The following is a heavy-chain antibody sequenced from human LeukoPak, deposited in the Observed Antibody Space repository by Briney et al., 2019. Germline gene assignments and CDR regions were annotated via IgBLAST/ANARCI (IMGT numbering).Heavy chain of an antibody. CDR3: ATHGSGSYYPPRYYYYGMDV. J-gene: IGHJ6*02. Sequence: GASVKLSCNSSGYAFTSYSISWVRQAPGQGLVWMGWISAYNGNTNYAQKLQGRVTMTTDTSTSTAYMELRSLRSDDTAVYYCATHGSGSYYPPRYYYYGMDVWGQGTTVTVSS. CDR1: GYAFTSYS. V-gene: IGHV1-18*01. CDR2: ISAYNGNT. D-gene: IGHD3-10*01.